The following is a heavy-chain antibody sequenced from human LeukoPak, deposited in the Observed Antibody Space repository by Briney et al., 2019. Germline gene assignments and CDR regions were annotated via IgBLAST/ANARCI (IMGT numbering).Heavy chain of an antibody. D-gene: IGHD6-13*01. J-gene: IGHJ5*02. CDR3: ARFSLHSSSWLNWFDP. CDR1: GFTFSSYW. V-gene: IGHV3-7*01. CDR2: IKQDGSEK. Sequence: GGSLRLSCAASGFTFSSYWMSWVRQAPRKGLEWVANIKQDGSEKYYVDSVKGRFTISRDNAKNSLYLQMNSLRAEDTAVYYCARFSLHSSSWLNWFDPWGQGTLVTVSS.